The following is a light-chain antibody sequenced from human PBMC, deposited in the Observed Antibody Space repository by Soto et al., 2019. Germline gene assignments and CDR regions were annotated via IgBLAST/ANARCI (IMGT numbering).Light chain of an antibody. CDR1: QSISSY. V-gene: IGKV1-39*01. CDR3: QQYSSYSLPT. Sequence: DIQMTQSPSSLSASVGDRVTITCRASQSISSYLNWYQQKPGKAPKLLIYAASSLQSGVPSRFSGSQSGTEFTLTITSLLPDDFATYFCQQYSSYSLPTFGQGTKVDIK. J-gene: IGKJ1*01. CDR2: AAS.